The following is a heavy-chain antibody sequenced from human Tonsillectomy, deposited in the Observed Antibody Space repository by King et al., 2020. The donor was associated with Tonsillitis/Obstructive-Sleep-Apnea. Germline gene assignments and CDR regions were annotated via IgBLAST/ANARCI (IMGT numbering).Heavy chain of an antibody. CDR3: ARTSPEGASYYYYMDV. D-gene: IGHD1-26*01. Sequence: QLVQSGVEVKKPGASVKVSCKASGYTFTGYGISWVQQAPGQGLEWMGWISGYNGNTKYAQNLQGRVTMTTDTSTRTAYMELRSLRSDDTAVYYCARTSPEGASYYYYMDVLGKGTTATVSS. J-gene: IGHJ6*03. CDR1: GYTFTGYG. V-gene: IGHV1-18*01. CDR2: ISGYNGNT.